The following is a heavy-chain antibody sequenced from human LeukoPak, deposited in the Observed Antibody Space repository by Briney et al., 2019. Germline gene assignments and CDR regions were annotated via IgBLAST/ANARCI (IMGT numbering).Heavy chain of an antibody. J-gene: IGHJ5*02. Sequence: ASVKVSCKASGGTFSSYAISWVRQAPGQGLEWVGRIIPILGIANYAQKFQGRVTITADKSTSTAYMELSSLRSEDTAVYYCARDGSLDVDTAMVTAMNWFDPWGQGTLVTVSS. CDR3: ARDGSLDVDTAMVTAMNWFDP. CDR2: IIPILGIA. CDR1: GGTFSSYA. V-gene: IGHV1-69*04. D-gene: IGHD5-18*01.